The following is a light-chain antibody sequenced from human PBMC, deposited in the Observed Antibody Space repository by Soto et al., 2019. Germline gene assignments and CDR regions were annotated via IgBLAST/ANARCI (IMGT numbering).Light chain of an antibody. CDR3: QQRFNWPPLS. Sequence: EIVLTQSPATLSLSPGERATLSCRASQSVRNYLAWYQQKPGQAPRLLIYDTSNRATGIPARFSGSGSETDFTLTISSLEPEDFAVYYCQQRFNWPPLSFGQGTRLEIK. CDR2: DTS. J-gene: IGKJ5*01. CDR1: QSVRNY. V-gene: IGKV3-11*01.